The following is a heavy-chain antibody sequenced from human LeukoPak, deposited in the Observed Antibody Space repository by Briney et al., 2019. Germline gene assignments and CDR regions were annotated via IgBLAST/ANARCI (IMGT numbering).Heavy chain of an antibody. D-gene: IGHD2-2*01. CDR2: IYYSGST. V-gene: IGHV4-59*01. Sequence: KPSETLSLTCTASGGSISSYYWSWIRQPPGKGLEWIGYIYYSGSTNYNPSLKSRVTISVDTSKNQFSLKLSSVTAADTAVYYCARERGGVWDCSSTSCYQNWFDPWGQGTLVTVSS. CDR3: ARERGGVWDCSSTSCYQNWFDP. CDR1: GGSISSYY. J-gene: IGHJ5*02.